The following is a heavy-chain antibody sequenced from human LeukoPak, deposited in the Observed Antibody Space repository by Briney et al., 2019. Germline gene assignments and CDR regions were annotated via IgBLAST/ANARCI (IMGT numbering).Heavy chain of an antibody. CDR1: GGSISSYY. J-gene: IGHJ5*02. Sequence: SETLSLTCTVSGGSISSYYWSWIRQPPGKGLEWIGYIYYSGSTNYNPSLKSRVTISVDTSKNQFSLKLSSVTAADTAVYYCAGATYDSSGITTCWFDPWGQGTLVTVSS. CDR3: AGATYDSSGITTCWFDP. CDR2: IYYSGST. V-gene: IGHV4-59*01. D-gene: IGHD3-22*01.